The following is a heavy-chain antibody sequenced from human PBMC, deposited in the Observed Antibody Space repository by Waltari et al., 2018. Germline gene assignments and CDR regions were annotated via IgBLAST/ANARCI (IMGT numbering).Heavy chain of an antibody. Sequence: QVQLVQSGAEVKKPGASVKVSCKVSGYTLTELSRHWVRQAPGKGLEWMGGCDPEDGETIYAQKFQGRVTMTEDTSTDTAYMELSSLRSEDTAVYYCATRTAHPGAFDIWGQGTMVTVSS. J-gene: IGHJ3*02. CDR3: ATRTAHPGAFDI. CDR2: CDPEDGET. CDR1: GYTLTELS. D-gene: IGHD5-18*01. V-gene: IGHV1-24*01.